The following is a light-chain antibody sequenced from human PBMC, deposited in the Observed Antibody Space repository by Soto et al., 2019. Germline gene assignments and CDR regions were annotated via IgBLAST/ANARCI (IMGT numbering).Light chain of an antibody. V-gene: IGKV3-11*01. J-gene: IGKJ1*01. CDR1: QSVSSF. CDR2: DAS. Sequence: IVLTHSPTTLSLSPWYRSTIYCSASQSVSSFFAWYQQKPGQAPRLLIYDASNRATGMPARFSGSGSGTDFTLTISSLQPDDFATYYCQQYNSYSPWRFGQGTKLDI. CDR3: QQYNSYSPWR.